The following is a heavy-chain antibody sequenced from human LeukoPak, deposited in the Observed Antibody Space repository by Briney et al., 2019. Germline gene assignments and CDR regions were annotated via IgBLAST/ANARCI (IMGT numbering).Heavy chain of an antibody. V-gene: IGHV1-46*01. CDR3: ARDHGSGWIKYYFDY. Sequence: ASVKVSCKASGYTFTDYYIHWVRQAPGQGLEWMGIINPSGGSTSYAQKFQGRVTMTRDTSTSTVYMELSSLRSEDTAVYYCARDHGSGWIKYYFDYWGQGTLVTVSS. CDR2: INPSGGST. CDR1: GYTFTDYY. D-gene: IGHD6-19*01. J-gene: IGHJ4*02.